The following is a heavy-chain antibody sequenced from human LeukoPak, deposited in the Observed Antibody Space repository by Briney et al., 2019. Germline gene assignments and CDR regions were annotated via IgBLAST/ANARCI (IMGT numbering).Heavy chain of an antibody. CDR2: ISGDGGST. J-gene: IGHJ3*02. D-gene: IGHD2-21*02. V-gene: IGHV3-43*02. CDR1: GFTFDDYA. Sequence: GGSLRLSCAVSGFTFDDYAMHWVRQAPGKGLEWVSLISGDGGSTYYADSVKGRFTISRDNSKNSLYLQINSLRTEDTALYYCAKTYCGGDCYSRGLAFDIWGQGTMVTVSS. CDR3: AKTYCGGDCYSRGLAFDI.